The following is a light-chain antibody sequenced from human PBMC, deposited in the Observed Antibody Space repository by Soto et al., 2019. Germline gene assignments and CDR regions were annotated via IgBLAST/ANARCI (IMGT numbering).Light chain of an antibody. CDR3: QQYDNLLPIT. V-gene: IGKV1-33*01. Sequence: IQMTQSPSSQSASVGDRVTITCQESQDISKNLNWYQQKPGKAPKLLIYDASSLQTGAPSRFSGSGSATHFTFTISSLQPEDIATYYCQQYDNLLPITFGQGTRLEIK. J-gene: IGKJ5*01. CDR2: DAS. CDR1: QDISKN.